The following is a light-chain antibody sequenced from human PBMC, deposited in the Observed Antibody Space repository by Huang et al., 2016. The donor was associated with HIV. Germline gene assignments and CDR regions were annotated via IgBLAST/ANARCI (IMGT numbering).Light chain of an antibody. V-gene: IGKV1-6*01. Sequence: AIQMTQSPSSLSASVGDRVTITCRASQGMTNDLNWYQQKPWKAPKLLIYAASSLHSGVPSMFSGSRSGTDFTLTINSLQPEDFATYYCLQDYNYPHSFGQGTRLEIK. CDR2: AAS. J-gene: IGKJ5*01. CDR1: QGMTND. CDR3: LQDYNYPHS.